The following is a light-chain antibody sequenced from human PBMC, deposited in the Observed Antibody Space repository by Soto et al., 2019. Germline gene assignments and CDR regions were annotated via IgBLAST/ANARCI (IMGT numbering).Light chain of an antibody. CDR2: EVS. J-gene: IGLJ2*01. V-gene: IGLV2-8*01. Sequence: QSALTQPPSASGSPGQSVTISCTGTSSDVGGYNYVSWYQQHPGKAPHLMFYEVSQRPSGVPDRFSGSKSGNTASLTGSGLQAEDEADYYCSSYAGSNKLVFGGGTKLTVL. CDR3: SSYAGSNKLV. CDR1: SSDVGGYNY.